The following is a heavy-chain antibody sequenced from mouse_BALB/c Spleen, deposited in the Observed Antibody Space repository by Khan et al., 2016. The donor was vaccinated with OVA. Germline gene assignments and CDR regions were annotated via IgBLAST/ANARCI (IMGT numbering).Heavy chain of an antibody. CDR3: ARENDYGSTCYAMDY. D-gene: IGHD1-1*01. Sequence: DLVKPGASVKLSCKASGYTFTSYWINWIKQRPGQGLEWIGRIAPGSGSTYYNEMFKGKATLTVDTSSSTAYIQLSSLSSEDSAVYFCARENDYGSTCYAMDYWGQGTSVTVSS. J-gene: IGHJ4*01. V-gene: IGHV1S41*01. CDR2: IAPGSGST. CDR1: GYTFTSYW.